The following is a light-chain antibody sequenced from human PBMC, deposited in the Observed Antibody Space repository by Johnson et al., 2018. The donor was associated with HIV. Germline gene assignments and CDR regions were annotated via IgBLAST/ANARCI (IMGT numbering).Light chain of an antibody. CDR3: ATWHRSLNTGGV. V-gene: IGLV1-51*01. J-gene: IGLJ1*01. Sequence: QSLLTQPPSVSAAPGQMVSISCSGSSSNIDNNKRPSGIPDRFSGSKSGTSATLGITGLQTGDEADYYCATWHRSLNTGGVFGTGTKVTVL. CDR2: DNN.